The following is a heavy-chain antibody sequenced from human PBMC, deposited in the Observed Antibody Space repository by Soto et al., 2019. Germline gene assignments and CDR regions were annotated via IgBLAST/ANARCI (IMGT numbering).Heavy chain of an antibody. CDR3: AKSQDCSYRPFDY. J-gene: IGHJ4*02. V-gene: IGHV3-30*18. D-gene: IGHD1-26*01. CDR2: MSYDGSDE. CDR1: GFTFSSYG. Sequence: GGSLRLSRPASGFTFSSYGMHWVRQAPGKGLEWVALMSYDGSDEYYADSVKGRFTISRDNSKNTLYLQMNSLRAEDTAVYYCAKSQDCSYRPFDYCGQGTLVTVSS.